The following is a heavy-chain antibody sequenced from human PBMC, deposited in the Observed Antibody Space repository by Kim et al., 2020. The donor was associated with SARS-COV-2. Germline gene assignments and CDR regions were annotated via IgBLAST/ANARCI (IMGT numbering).Heavy chain of an antibody. Sequence: GGSLRLSCAASGFTFSSYWMHWVRQAPGKGLVWVSRINSDGSSTSYADSVKGRFTISRDNAKNTLYLQMNSLRAEDTAVYYCASGAYYYDSSGYYDLGNAFDIWGQGTMVTVSS. CDR1: GFTFSSYW. J-gene: IGHJ3*02. CDR3: ASGAYYYDSSGYYDLGNAFDI. V-gene: IGHV3-74*01. D-gene: IGHD3-22*01. CDR2: INSDGSST.